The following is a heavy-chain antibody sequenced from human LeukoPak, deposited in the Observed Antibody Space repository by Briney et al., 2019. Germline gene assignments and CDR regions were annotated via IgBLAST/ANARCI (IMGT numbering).Heavy chain of an antibody. D-gene: IGHD3-22*01. V-gene: IGHV3-23*01. CDR1: GFTFNSYT. CDR3: AKISGYYLSDY. Sequence: PGGSLRLSCAASGFTFNSYTMSWVRQAPGKGLEWVSAISDSGYSTYYADSVKGRFTISRDNSKTTLYLQMNRLRAEDTAVYYCAKISGYYLSDYWGQGTLVTVSS. J-gene: IGHJ4*02. CDR2: ISDSGYST.